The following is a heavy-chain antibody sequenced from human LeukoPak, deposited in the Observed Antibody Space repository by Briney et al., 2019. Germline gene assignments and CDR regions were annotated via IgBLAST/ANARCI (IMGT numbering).Heavy chain of an antibody. CDR1: GFSFSTYA. D-gene: IGHD2-15*01. CDR2: FIGGGGST. Sequence: GGSLRLSCAASGFSFSTYAMNWVRQAPGKGLEWVSVFIGGGGSTYYADSVKGRFTISRDNSKNTLYLQMNSLRAEDTAVYYCAKRGGYSFDYWDQGTLVTVSS. V-gene: IGHV3-23*01. CDR3: AKRGGYSFDY. J-gene: IGHJ4*02.